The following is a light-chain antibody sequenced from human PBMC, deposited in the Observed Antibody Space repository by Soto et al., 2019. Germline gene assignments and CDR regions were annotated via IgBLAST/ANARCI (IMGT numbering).Light chain of an antibody. CDR2: EVS. CDR1: SSDVGGYNY. Sequence: QSALTQPPSASGSPGQSVIISCTGTSSDVGGYNYVSWYQQHPGKAPKLMIYEVSKRPSGVPDRFSGSKSGNTASLTVSGLQTEDEADYYYSSYAGSNNVVFGGGTKLTVL. V-gene: IGLV2-8*01. J-gene: IGLJ3*02. CDR3: SSYAGSNNVV.